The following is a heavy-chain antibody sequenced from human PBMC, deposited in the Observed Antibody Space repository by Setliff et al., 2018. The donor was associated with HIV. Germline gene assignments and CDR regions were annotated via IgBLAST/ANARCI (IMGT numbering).Heavy chain of an antibody. V-gene: IGHV3-23*01. CDR1: GLTFNNHP. J-gene: IGHJ4*02. Sequence: PGGSLRLSCAASGLTFNNHPMSWVRQAPGKGLERVSAIGMSGITTYYGGSVKGRFTISRDNSRNTLYLQMNGLRAEDTAVYYCATYAYGSGRLDYWGQGTLVTVSS. CDR2: IGMSGITT. D-gene: IGHD2-2*01. CDR3: ATYAYGSGRLDY.